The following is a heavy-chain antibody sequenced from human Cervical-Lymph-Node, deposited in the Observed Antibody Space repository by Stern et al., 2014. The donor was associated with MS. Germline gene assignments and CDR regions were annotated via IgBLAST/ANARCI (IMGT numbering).Heavy chain of an antibody. CDR3: ARDAETRYYDSSGYSYFDS. CDR1: GYTLTKFG. Sequence: QVQLVQSGAEVRKPGASVKVSCKTSGYTLTKFGIGWVRQAPGQGLEWVGWISAFNGRTNYGQKFQGRVTMTTDTSTNTVYMELRSLRSDDTAVYYCARDAETRYYDSSGYSYFDSWGQGTLITVSS. J-gene: IGHJ4*02. D-gene: IGHD3-22*01. V-gene: IGHV1-18*01. CDR2: ISAFNGRT.